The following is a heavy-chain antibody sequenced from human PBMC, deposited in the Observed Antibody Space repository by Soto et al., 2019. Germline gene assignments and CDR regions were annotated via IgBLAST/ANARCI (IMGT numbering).Heavy chain of an antibody. J-gene: IGHJ5*02. Sequence: PSETLSLTCTVSGGSISSSSYYWGWIRQPPGKGLEWIGSIYYSGSTYYNPSLKSRVTISVDTSKNQFSLKLSSVTAADTAVYYCARMNPQINWFDPWGQGTLVTVSS. CDR2: IYYSGST. CDR3: ARMNPQINWFDP. CDR1: GGSISSSSYY. V-gene: IGHV4-39*01.